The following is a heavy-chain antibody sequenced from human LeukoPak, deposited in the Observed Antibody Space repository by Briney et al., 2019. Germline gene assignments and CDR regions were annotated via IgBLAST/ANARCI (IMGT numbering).Heavy chain of an antibody. CDR2: IWYDGSNK. CDR3: AKDERGYYDSSGFFGAIDY. V-gene: IGHV3-33*06. CDR1: GFTFNRYA. D-gene: IGHD3-22*01. Sequence: TGRSLRLSCAASGFTFNRYAMHWVRQAPGKGLEWVAFIWYDGSNKYYADSVKGRSTVSRDNSKNTLYLQMNSLRAEDTAVYYCAKDERGYYDSSGFFGAIDYWGQGSLVSVSS. J-gene: IGHJ4*02.